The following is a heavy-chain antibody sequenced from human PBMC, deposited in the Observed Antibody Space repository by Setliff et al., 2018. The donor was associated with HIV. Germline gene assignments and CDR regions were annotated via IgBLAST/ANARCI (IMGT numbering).Heavy chain of an antibody. CDR3: ARIFGDQGYYYGMDV. V-gene: IGHV4-34*01. CDR1: GGSFSGYY. Sequence: TLSLTCAVYGGSFSGYYWSWIRQAPGKGLEWIGEINHKKRTNYNPSLKSRVTISVDTSKNQFSLKLSSVIAADTAVYYCARIFGDQGYYYGMDVWGQGTTVTVSS. J-gene: IGHJ6*02. CDR2: INHKKRT. D-gene: IGHD3-3*01.